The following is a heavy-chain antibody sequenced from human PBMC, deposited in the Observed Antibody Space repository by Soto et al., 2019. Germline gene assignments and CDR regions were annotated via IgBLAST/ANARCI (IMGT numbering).Heavy chain of an antibody. CDR3: ARGREYSSSWLYYYYYGMDV. V-gene: IGHV4-34*01. Sequence: QVQLQQWGAGLLKPSETLSLTCAVYGGSFSGYYWSWIRQPPGKGLEWIGEINHSGSTNYNPSLKSRVTISVDTSKNHFSLKLSSVTAADTAVYYCARGREYSSSWLYYYYYGMDVWGQGTTVTVSS. D-gene: IGHD6-13*01. J-gene: IGHJ6*02. CDR2: INHSGST. CDR1: GGSFSGYY.